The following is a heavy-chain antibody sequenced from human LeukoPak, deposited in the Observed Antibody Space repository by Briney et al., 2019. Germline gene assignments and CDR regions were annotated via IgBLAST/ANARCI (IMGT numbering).Heavy chain of an antibody. Sequence: GGSLRLSCAASGFSVSNSYISWVRQAPGKGPEWVSVIYSGGSTYYADSVKGRFTISRDNSKNTLYLQMNSLRAEDTAVYYCARARVAAAAGPDAFDIWGQGTMVTVSS. CDR1: GFSVSNSY. V-gene: IGHV3-66*01. CDR3: ARARVAAAAGPDAFDI. CDR2: IYSGGST. D-gene: IGHD6-13*01. J-gene: IGHJ3*02.